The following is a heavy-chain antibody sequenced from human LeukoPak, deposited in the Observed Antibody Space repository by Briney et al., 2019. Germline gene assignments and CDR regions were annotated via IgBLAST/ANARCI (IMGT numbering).Heavy chain of an antibody. D-gene: IGHD3-22*01. V-gene: IGHV3-9*01. CDR1: GFTFDNYA. Sequence: GRSLRLSCAASGFTFDNYAMHWVRQAPGKGLEWVSGISWNSGSIGYADSVKGRFTISRDNAKNSLYLQMNSLRAEDTALYYCAKDMASNQYYYDSSGYYYYYGMDVWGQGTTVTVSS. CDR3: AKDMASNQYYYDSSGYYYYYGMDV. J-gene: IGHJ6*02. CDR2: ISWNSGSI.